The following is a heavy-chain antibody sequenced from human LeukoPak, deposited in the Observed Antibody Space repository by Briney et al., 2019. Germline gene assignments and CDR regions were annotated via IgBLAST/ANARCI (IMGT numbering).Heavy chain of an antibody. CDR1: GFTFSSYA. J-gene: IGHJ5*02. CDR2: ISGSGGST. D-gene: IGHD3-22*01. CDR3: AKGQITMIVVVPKGDWFDP. Sequence: PGGSLRLSCAASGFTFSSYAMSWVRQAPGKGLEWVSAISGSGGSTYYADSVKGRFTISRDNSKNTLYLQMNSLRAEDTAVYYCAKGQITMIVVVPKGDWFDPRGQGTLVTVSS. V-gene: IGHV3-23*01.